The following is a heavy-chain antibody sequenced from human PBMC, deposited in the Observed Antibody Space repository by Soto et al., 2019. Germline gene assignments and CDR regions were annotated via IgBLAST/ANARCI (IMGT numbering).Heavy chain of an antibody. CDR3: ARDSQVGATQGGDFDY. CDR1: GYTFFNYG. V-gene: IGHV1-18*01. D-gene: IGHD1-26*01. CDR2: ISAYNDHT. Sequence: QVQLVQSGAEVKKPGASVKVSCKASGYTFFNYGVSWVRQAPGQGLEWMGWISAYNDHTSYAQKLQGRLNMSADTSTSTVSMELRNLTSDDTAVYFCARDSQVGATQGGDFDYWGQGTLVTVSS. J-gene: IGHJ4*02.